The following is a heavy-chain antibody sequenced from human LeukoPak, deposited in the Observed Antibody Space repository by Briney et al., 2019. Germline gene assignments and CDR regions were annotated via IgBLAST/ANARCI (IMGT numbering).Heavy chain of an antibody. J-gene: IGHJ4*02. V-gene: IGHV1-69*02. CDR3: ASGYSSGWYYFDY. Sequence: SVKVSCKASGGTFSSYTISWVRQAPGQGLEWMGRIIPILGIANYAQKFQGRVPITADKSTSTAYMELSSLRSEGTAVYYCASGYSSGWYYFDYWGQGTLVTVSS. D-gene: IGHD6-19*01. CDR2: IIPILGIA. CDR1: GGTFSSYT.